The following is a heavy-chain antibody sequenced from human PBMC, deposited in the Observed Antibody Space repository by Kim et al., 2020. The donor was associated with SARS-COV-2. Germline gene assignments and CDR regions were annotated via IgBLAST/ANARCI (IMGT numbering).Heavy chain of an antibody. D-gene: IGHD5-12*01. V-gene: IGHV3-21*04. CDR3: ARGGDRGYVYFDY. CDR1: GFTFSSYS. J-gene: IGHJ4*02. CDR2: ISSSSSYI. Sequence: GGSLRLSCAASGFTFSSYSMNWVRQAPGKGLEWVSSISSSSSYIYYADSVKGRFTISRDNAKNSLYLQMNSLRAEDTAVYYCARGGDRGYVYFDYWGQGTLVTVSS.